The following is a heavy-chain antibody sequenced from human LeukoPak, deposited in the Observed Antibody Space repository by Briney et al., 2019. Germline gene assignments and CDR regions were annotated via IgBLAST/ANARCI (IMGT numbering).Heavy chain of an antibody. CDR1: GGSISSGGYY. Sequence: SQTLSLTCTVSGGSISSGGYYWSWIRQHPGKGLEWIGYIYYSGSTYYNPSLKSRVTISVDTSKNQFSLKLSSVTAADTAVYYCASVPYDSSGYYSGYYFDYWGQGTLVTVSS. CDR3: ASVPYDSSGYYSGYYFDY. CDR2: IYYSGST. V-gene: IGHV4-31*03. J-gene: IGHJ4*02. D-gene: IGHD3-22*01.